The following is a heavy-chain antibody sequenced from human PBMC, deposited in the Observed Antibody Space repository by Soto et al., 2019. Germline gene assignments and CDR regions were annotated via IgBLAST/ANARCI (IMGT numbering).Heavy chain of an antibody. V-gene: IGHV1-18*01. D-gene: IGHD4-17*01. Sequence: QVQLVQSGAEVKKPGASVKVSCKASGYTFTSYGISWVRQAPGQGLEWMGWISASNGNTNYAQKLQGRVTMTTDTSMITGYMGLESLISDDRAVYDGARDLVGYGDWYFDLWGRGTLVTVSS. J-gene: IGHJ2*01. CDR1: GYTFTSYG. CDR3: ARDLVGYGDWYFDL. CDR2: ISASNGNT.